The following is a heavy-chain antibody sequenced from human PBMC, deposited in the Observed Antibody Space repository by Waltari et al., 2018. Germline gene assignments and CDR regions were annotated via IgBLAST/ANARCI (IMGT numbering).Heavy chain of an antibody. V-gene: IGHV3-23*04. Sequence: EVQLEESGGGLVQPGGSLRLSCAASGFSFSNYAMSWVRQASGKGLEWVSTISGSGAATYFADSEKGRFTISRGNSKNALYLQMNSLRAEDTAVYYCAKSRIMATVTSLPDYWGQGTLVTVSS. CDR3: AKSRIMATVTSLPDY. J-gene: IGHJ4*02. CDR2: ISGSGAAT. D-gene: IGHD4-4*01. CDR1: GFSFSNYA.